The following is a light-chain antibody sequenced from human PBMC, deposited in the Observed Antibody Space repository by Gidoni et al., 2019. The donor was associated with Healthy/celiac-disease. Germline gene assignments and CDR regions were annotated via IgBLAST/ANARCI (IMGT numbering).Light chain of an antibody. V-gene: IGKV3-20*01. Sequence: IVLTQSPGTLSLSPGERATLSCRASQSVSSSSLAWYQQKPGQAPRLFIYGASSRATGIPDRFSGSGSGTDFTLTISRLEPEDFAVYYCQQYGSPWTFXQXTKVEIK. CDR1: QSVSSSS. CDR3: QQYGSPWT. J-gene: IGKJ1*01. CDR2: GAS.